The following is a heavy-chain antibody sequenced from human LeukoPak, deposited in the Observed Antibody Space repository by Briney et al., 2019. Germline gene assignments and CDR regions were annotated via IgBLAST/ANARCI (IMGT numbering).Heavy chain of an antibody. V-gene: IGHV3-21*01. CDR2: ITRSSTYI. CDR1: GFTFSTYN. Sequence: SGGSLRLSCAASGFTFSTYNMNWVRQAPGKGLEWVSSITRSSTYIYYADSVKGRFTISRDNAKNSLYLQMNSLRDEDTAVYYCARDPYSGSYGGYYYYYMDVWGKGTTVTISS. D-gene: IGHD1-26*01. J-gene: IGHJ6*03. CDR3: ARDPYSGSYGGYYYYYMDV.